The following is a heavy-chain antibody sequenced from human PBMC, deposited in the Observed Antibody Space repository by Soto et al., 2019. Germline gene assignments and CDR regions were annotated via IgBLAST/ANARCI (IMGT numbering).Heavy chain of an antibody. CDR1: GGSISSYY. CDR3: ARGGRHYDILTGYRTYYYYYGMDV. D-gene: IGHD3-9*01. V-gene: IGHV4-59*01. J-gene: IGHJ6*02. CDR2: IYYSGST. Sequence: QVQLQESGPGLVKPSETLSLTCTVSGGSISSYYWSWIRQPPGKGLEWIGYIYYSGSTNYNPSLQSRATLSVDTSKNQFSLKLSSVTAADTAVYYCARGGRHYDILTGYRTYYYYYGMDVWGQGTTVTVSS.